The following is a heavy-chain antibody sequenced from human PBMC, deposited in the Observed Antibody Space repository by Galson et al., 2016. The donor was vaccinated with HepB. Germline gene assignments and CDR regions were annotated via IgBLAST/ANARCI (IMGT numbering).Heavy chain of an antibody. Sequence: SETLSLTCSVSGGSIFSYYWAWIRQPPGKGLEWIGNIYDSGTAHYTPALKSRVTMSVDTSNNQFSLNLTSVTAADTAVYYCARVGPQYGDYVMDYWGQGGLVTVSS. J-gene: IGHJ4*02. CDR3: ARVGPQYGDYVMDY. CDR2: IYDSGTA. V-gene: IGHV4-59*01. CDR1: GGSIFSYY. D-gene: IGHD2-21*02.